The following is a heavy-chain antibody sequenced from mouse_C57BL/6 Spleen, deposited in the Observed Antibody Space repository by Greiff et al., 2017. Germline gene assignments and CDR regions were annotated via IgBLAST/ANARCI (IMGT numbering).Heavy chain of an antibody. CDR3: ARSTGTGFYYAMDY. V-gene: IGHV7-3*01. CDR1: GFTFTDYY. Sequence: EVPLVESGGGLVQPGGSLSLSCAASGFTFTDYYMSWVRQPPGKALEWLGFIRNKANGYTTEYSASVQGRFTISRDNSQSILYLQMNALRAEDSATYYWARSTGTGFYYAMDYWGQGTSVTVSS. D-gene: IGHD4-1*02. J-gene: IGHJ4*01. CDR2: IRNKANGYTT.